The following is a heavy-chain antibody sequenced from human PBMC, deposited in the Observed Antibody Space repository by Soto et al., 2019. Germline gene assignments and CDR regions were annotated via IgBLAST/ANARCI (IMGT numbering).Heavy chain of an antibody. V-gene: IGHV1-46*01. D-gene: IGHD6-19*01. Sequence: ASVKVSCKASGYTFTSYYRHGVRQAPGQGLEWMGIINPSGGRTSYAQKFQGRVTMTRDTSTSTVYMELSSLRSEDTAVYYCARDGRSSSSSGRYYFEDWGQGTLVTVS. CDR2: INPSGGRT. J-gene: IGHJ4*02. CDR1: GYTFTSYY. CDR3: ARDGRSSSSSGRYYFED.